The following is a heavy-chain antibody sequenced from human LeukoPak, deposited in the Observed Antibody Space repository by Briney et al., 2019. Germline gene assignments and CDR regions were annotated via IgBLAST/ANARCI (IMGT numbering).Heavy chain of an antibody. D-gene: IGHD1-14*01. V-gene: IGHV1-69*04. CDR1: GGTFSSYA. J-gene: IGHJ4*02. CDR2: IIPILGIA. Sequence: SVKVSCKASGGTFSSYAISWVRQAPGQGLEWMGRIIPILGIANYAQKFQGRVTITADKSTSTAYMELSSLRSEDTAVYCCARERSRNLLFDYWGQGTLVTVSS. CDR3: ARERSRNLLFDY.